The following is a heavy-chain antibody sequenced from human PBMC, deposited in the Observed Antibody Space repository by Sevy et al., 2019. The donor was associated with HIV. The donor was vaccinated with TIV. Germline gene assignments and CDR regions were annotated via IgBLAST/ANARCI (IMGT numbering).Heavy chain of an antibody. Sequence: GGSLRLSCAASGFTFSSYWMSWVRQAPGKGLEWVGNIKEDGREKYYADSVKGRFTISRDNTKNSVYLQMSSLRAEDTAVYYCARGDYYDSSGFYTDAFDIWGQGTMVTVS. CDR3: ARGDYYDSSGFYTDAFDI. CDR1: GFTFSSYW. D-gene: IGHD3-22*01. J-gene: IGHJ3*02. CDR2: IKEDGREK. V-gene: IGHV3-7*04.